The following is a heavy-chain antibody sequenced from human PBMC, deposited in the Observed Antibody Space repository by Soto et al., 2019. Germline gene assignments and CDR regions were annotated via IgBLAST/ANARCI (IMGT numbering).Heavy chain of an antibody. CDR3: ARALPHRQLWLLDY. CDR2: IIPIFGTA. Sequence: SVKVSCKASGGTFSSYAISWVRQAPGQGLEWMGGIIPIFGTANYAQRFQGRVTITADESKSTAYMELSSLRSEDTAVYYCARALPHRQLWLLDYWGQGTLVTVSS. D-gene: IGHD5-18*01. CDR1: GGTFSSYA. J-gene: IGHJ4*02. V-gene: IGHV1-69*13.